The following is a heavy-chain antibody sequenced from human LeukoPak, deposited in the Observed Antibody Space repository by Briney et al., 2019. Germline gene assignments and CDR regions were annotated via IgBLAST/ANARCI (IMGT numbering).Heavy chain of an antibody. CDR1: GGSMTSYY. Sequence: SETLSLTCTVPGGSMTSYYWSWIRQSPGKGLEWIGYVYYDGSTKYSPSLKSRVTMSVDTSKGQFSLNLTSVTAADTALYFCARHYSGSGFYFDYWGQGTLVTISS. CDR2: VYYDGST. V-gene: IGHV4-59*08. J-gene: IGHJ4*02. D-gene: IGHD3-10*01. CDR3: ARHYSGSGFYFDY.